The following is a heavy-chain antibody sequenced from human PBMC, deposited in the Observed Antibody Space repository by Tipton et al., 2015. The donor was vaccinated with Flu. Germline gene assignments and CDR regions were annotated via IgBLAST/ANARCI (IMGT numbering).Heavy chain of an antibody. CDR1: GGSISSYY. V-gene: IGHV4-4*07. Sequence: LRLSCTVSGGSISSYYWSWIRQPAGKGLEWIGRIYTSGSTNYNPSLKSRVTMSVDTSKNQFSLKLSSVTAADTAVYYCARDKTARYSSSWSEFDPWGQGTLVTVSS. D-gene: IGHD6-13*01. CDR2: IYTSGST. J-gene: IGHJ5*02. CDR3: ARDKTARYSSSWSEFDP.